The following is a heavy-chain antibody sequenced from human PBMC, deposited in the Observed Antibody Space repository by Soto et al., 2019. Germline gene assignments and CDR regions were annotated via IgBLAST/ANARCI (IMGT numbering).Heavy chain of an antibody. CDR3: ARGGGTILAPLP. D-gene: IGHD3-3*01. Sequence: ASVKVSCKASGYAFTGYFMHWVRQAPGQGLEWMGWINPNSGATKYAQKFQGRVTLSRDTSISTAYMELSGLRSDDTAVYYCARGGGTILAPLPWGQGTLVTVSS. J-gene: IGHJ5*02. CDR2: INPNSGAT. CDR1: GYAFTGYF. V-gene: IGHV1-2*02.